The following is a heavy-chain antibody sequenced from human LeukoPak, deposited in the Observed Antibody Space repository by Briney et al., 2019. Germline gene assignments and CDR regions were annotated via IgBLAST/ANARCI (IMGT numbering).Heavy chain of an antibody. CDR2: ISGSGGST. CDR3: VRDWYYAPDY. Sequence: GGSLRLSCGASGFIFSSYSMNWVRQAPGKGLEWVSAISGSGGSTYYADSVKGRFTISRDNAKNTLYLQMNSLRVEDTAVYYCVRDWYYAPDYWGQGTLVTVSS. D-gene: IGHD2-2*01. V-gene: IGHV3-21*01. CDR1: GFIFSSYS. J-gene: IGHJ4*02.